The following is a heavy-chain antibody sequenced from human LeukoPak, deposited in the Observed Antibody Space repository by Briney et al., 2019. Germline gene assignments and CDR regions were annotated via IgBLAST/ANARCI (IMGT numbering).Heavy chain of an antibody. CDR2: ISYDGSNK. CDR3: ARDFRTLAFNFDY. CDR1: GFTFSSYG. V-gene: IGHV3-30*19. J-gene: IGHJ4*02. Sequence: GGSLRLSCAASGFTFSSYGMHWVRQAPGKGLEWVAVISYDGSNKYYADSVKGRFTISRDNSKNTLYLQMNSLRAEDTAVYYCARDFRTLAFNFDYWGQGTLVTVSS. D-gene: IGHD3-10*01.